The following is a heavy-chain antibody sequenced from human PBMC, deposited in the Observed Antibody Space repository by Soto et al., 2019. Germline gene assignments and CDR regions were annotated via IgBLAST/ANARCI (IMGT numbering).Heavy chain of an antibody. D-gene: IGHD2-15*01. CDR2: IYPGDSDT. CDR1: VYSVTSYW. J-gene: IGHJ4*02. V-gene: IGHV5-51*01. CDR3: AKQQAALVGPVDN. Sequence: PGESVKISCKGSVYSVTSYWIGWVRQMPGKGLEWMGIIYPGDSDTRYSPSFQGQVTISADKSISTAYLQWSSLKAEDTAVYYCAKQQAALVGPVDNWGQGILVTVSS.